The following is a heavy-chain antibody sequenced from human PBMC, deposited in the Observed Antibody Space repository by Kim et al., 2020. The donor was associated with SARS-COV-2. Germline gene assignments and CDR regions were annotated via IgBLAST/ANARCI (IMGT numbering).Heavy chain of an antibody. Sequence: GGSLRLSCAASGFTFSDHYMDWVRQAPGKGLEWVGRTRNKANSYTTEYAASVKGRFTISRDDSKNSLYLQMNSLKTEDTAVYYCARVSYDAFDIWGQGTMVTVSS. CDR2: TRNKANSYTT. CDR1: GFTFSDHY. CDR3: ARVSYDAFDI. V-gene: IGHV3-72*01. J-gene: IGHJ3*02.